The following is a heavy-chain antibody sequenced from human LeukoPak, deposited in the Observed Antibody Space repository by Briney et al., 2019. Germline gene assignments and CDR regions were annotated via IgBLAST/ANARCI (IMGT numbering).Heavy chain of an antibody. V-gene: IGHV4-4*07. CDR1: GGSISGYY. J-gene: IGHJ4*02. CDR3: ARRGDS. Sequence: SEALSLTCTVSGGSISGYYWNWIRQPAGKGLEWIGRIYTSGSTNYNPSLKSRVTISVDTSKNQFSLKLSSVTAADTAVYYCARRGDSWGQGILVTVSS. CDR2: IYTSGST.